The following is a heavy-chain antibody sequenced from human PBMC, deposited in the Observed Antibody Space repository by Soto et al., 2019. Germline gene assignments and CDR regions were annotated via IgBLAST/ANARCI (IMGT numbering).Heavy chain of an antibody. J-gene: IGHJ3*01. D-gene: IGHD3-16*01. V-gene: IGHV4-59*08. CDR1: GGSLNTNY. CDR2: ILYTGST. CDR3: ARQQTFGGANDALDV. Sequence: QVQLQESGPGLVKPSETLSLTCSISGGSLNTNYWNWMWQSPGKGLEWIGYILYTGSTKYNPSLKSRANISVDTSKNQFSLNLRSVTAADTAIYYCARQQTFGGANDALDVWGQGTQVIVSA.